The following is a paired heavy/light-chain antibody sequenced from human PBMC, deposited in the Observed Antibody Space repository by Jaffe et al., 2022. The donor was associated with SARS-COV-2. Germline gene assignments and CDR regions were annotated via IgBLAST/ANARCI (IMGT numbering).Light chain of an antibody. V-gene: IGKV1-5*03. CDR1: QSISSW. CDR3: QQYYSLST. Sequence: DIQMTQSPSTLSASVGDRVTISCRASQSISSWLAWYQHKPGKAPNLLIYKASSLESGVPSRFSGSGSGTEFSLTISSLQPDDFATYYCQQYYSLSTFGQGTKVEIK. J-gene: IGKJ1*01. CDR2: KAS.
Heavy chain of an antibody. CDR1: GYTFSSYD. Sequence: QVQLVQSGAEVKKPGASVKVSCEASGYTFSSYDINWVRQATGQGLEWMGWMNPNSGNTAYAQKFQGRVTMTRNTSTRTAYMELSSLRSEDTAVYYCARVRNMIMFGGVIVLGYWGQGTLVTVSS. CDR3: ARVRNMIMFGGVIVLGY. D-gene: IGHD3-16*02. CDR2: MNPNSGNT. V-gene: IGHV1-8*01. J-gene: IGHJ4*02.